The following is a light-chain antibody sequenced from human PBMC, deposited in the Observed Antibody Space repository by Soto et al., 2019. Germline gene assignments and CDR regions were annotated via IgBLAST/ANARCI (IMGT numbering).Light chain of an antibody. CDR3: SSYTSSSPYV. J-gene: IGLJ1*01. Sequence: QSALTQPASVSGSPGQPITISCTGTSSDVGGYNYVSWYQQHPGKAPKLMIYDVSNRPSVVSNRFSGSKSGNTASLSISGLQAEDEADYYCSSYTSSSPYVFGTGTKVTVL. V-gene: IGLV2-14*01. CDR2: DVS. CDR1: SSDVGGYNY.